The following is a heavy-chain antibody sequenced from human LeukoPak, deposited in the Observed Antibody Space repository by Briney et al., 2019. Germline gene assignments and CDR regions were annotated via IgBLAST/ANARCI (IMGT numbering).Heavy chain of an antibody. CDR3: AKGKMAPADAFDI. Sequence: GGSLRLSCAASGVTFSSDAMSWGREAPGKGREGGSAISGSGGSTYYADPVKGRFTIPRDNSKTTLSLQMHSLRAEDTAVYYCAKGKMAPADAFDIWGQGTMVTASS. D-gene: IGHD5-24*01. CDR1: GVTFSSDA. CDR2: ISGSGGST. J-gene: IGHJ3*02. V-gene: IGHV3-23*01.